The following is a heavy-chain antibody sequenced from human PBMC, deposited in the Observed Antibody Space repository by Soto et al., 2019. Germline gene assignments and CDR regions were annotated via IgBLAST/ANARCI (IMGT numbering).Heavy chain of an antibody. CDR2: ISGSGGST. D-gene: IGHD3-22*01. J-gene: IGHJ4*01. V-gene: IGHV3-23*01. CDR1: GFTFSSYA. CDR3: AKKGIRITMIVVDPFDY. Sequence: WVSMRLSCAASGFTFSSYAMSWVRQAPGKGLEWVSAISGSGGSTYYADSVKGRFTISRDNSKNTLYLQMNSLRAEDTAVYYCAKKGIRITMIVVDPFDYWGQGTLVTVSS.